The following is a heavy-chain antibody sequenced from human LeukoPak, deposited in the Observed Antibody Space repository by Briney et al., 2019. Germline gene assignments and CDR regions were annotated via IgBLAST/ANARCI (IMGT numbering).Heavy chain of an antibody. CDR2: INHSGST. CDR3: AREVQTPVAGTVDY. Sequence: SETLSLTCAVYGGSFSGYYWGWIRQPPGKGLEWIGEINHSGSTNYNPSLKSRVTISVDTSKNQFSLKLSSVTAADTAVYYCAREVQTPVAGTVDYWGQGTLVTVSS. D-gene: IGHD6-19*01. V-gene: IGHV4-34*01. CDR1: GGSFSGYY. J-gene: IGHJ4*02.